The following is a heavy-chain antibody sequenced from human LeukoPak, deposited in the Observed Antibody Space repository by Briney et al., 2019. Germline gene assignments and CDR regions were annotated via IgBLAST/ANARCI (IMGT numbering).Heavy chain of an antibody. Sequence: PGGSLRLSCAASGFTFSSYAMSWVRQAPGKGLEWVAFIRYDGSNKYYADSVKGRFTISRDNSKNTLYLQMNSLRAKDTAVYYCAKDYYDSSGYYRYYYYYMDVWGKGTTVTVSS. V-gene: IGHV3-30*02. CDR3: AKDYYDSSGYYRYYYYYMDV. D-gene: IGHD3-22*01. CDR2: IRYDGSNK. J-gene: IGHJ6*03. CDR1: GFTFSSYA.